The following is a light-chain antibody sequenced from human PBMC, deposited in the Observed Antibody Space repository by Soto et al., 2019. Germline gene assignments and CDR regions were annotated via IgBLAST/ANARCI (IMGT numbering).Light chain of an antibody. CDR3: QQYKNWPRT. CDR1: QSVSSN. Sequence: EIVMTQSPATLSVSPGERATLSCRASQSVSSNLAWYQQKPGQAPRLLNYGASTRATGIPARFSGSRSGTEFTLTISNLQSEDFSVYDCQQYKNWPRTFGQGTKVEIK. J-gene: IGKJ1*01. CDR2: GAS. V-gene: IGKV3-15*01.